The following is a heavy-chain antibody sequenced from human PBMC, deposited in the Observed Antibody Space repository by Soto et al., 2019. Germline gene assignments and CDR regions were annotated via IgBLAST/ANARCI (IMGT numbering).Heavy chain of an antibody. CDR1: GGSFSGYY. V-gene: IGHV4-34*01. CDR3: ARAPLYSNALYYMDV. D-gene: IGHD4-4*01. CDR2: INHSGST. Sequence: SETLSLTCAVYGGSFSGYYWSWIRQPPGKGLEWIGEINHSGSTNYNPSLKGRVTISVDTSKNQFSLKLSSVTAADTAVYYCARAPLYSNALYYMDVWGKGTTVTVSS. J-gene: IGHJ6*03.